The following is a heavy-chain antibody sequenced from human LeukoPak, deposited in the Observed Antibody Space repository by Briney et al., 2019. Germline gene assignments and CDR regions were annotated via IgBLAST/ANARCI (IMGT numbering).Heavy chain of an antibody. J-gene: IGHJ4*02. CDR1: GFSFSTHW. Sequence: GGSLRLSCAASGFSFSTHWMSWVRQAPGKGLEWVANIKQDGSEKYYGDSVKGLFIISRDNAKNSLYLQMNSLRAEDTAVYYCARVCSSSSGRALDYWGQGTLVTVSS. V-gene: IGHV3-7*01. D-gene: IGHD6-6*01. CDR3: ARVCSSSSGRALDY. CDR2: IKQDGSEK.